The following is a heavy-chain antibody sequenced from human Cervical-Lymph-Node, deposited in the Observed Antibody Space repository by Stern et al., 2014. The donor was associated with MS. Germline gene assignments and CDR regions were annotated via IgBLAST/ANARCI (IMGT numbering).Heavy chain of an antibody. CDR3: VREDLFHYHYAMDV. CDR2: VNINSGNP. CDR1: GYTFTRYS. D-gene: IGHD2-21*01. Sequence: VQLVQSGSELKKPGASVKVSCKASGYTFTRYSINWVRQATGQGLEWMGWVNINSGNPTYAQCFTGLVVFSLNTSVSTADLQISVRKDEYTAVYYVVREDLFHYHYAMDVWGQGTTVTVSS. V-gene: IGHV7-4-1*02. J-gene: IGHJ6*02.